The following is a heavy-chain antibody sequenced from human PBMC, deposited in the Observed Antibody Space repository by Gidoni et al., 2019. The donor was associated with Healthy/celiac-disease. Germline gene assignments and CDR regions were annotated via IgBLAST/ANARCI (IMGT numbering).Heavy chain of an antibody. CDR3: ARAGSSSWYSLFDY. V-gene: IGHV1-69*01. Sequence: QVQLVQSGAEVKKPGSSVKVSCKASGGTFRSYAISWVRQAPGQGLEWMGGIIPIFETAKYAQKFQGRVTITADEYTSTAYMELSSRRSEDTAVYYGARAGSSSWYSLFDYWGQGTLVTVSS. D-gene: IGHD6-13*01. CDR1: GGTFRSYA. J-gene: IGHJ4*02. CDR2: IIPIFETA.